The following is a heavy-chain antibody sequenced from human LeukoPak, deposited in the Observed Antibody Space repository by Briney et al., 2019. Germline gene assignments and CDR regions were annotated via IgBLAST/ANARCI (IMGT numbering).Heavy chain of an antibody. CDR3: AREYSSSTYYFDY. CDR2: ISYDGSNK. J-gene: IGHJ4*02. Sequence: GGSLRLSCAASGFTFSSYAMHWVRQAPGKELEWVAVISYDGSNKYYADSVKGRFTISRDNSKNTLYLQMNSLRAEDTAVYYCAREYSSSTYYFDYWGQGTLVTVSS. V-gene: IGHV3-30-3*01. CDR1: GFTFSSYA. D-gene: IGHD6-6*01.